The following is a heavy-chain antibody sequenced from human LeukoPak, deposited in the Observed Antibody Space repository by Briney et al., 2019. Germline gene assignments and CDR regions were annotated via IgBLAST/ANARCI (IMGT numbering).Heavy chain of an antibody. V-gene: IGHV4-34*01. CDR1: GGSFSSHY. CDR3: ARGLRQGSAWSWGPKEKSYQYMDV. CDR2: INPRGST. J-gene: IGHJ6*04. D-gene: IGHD6-19*01. Sequence: SETLSLTCGVSGGSFSSHYWTWIRQPPGKGLEWIGEINPRGSTNYNPSLESRVTVSADTSKNQLSLSLTSVTAADSAVYFCARGLRQGSAWSWGPKEKSYQYMDVWGTGTTVIVSS.